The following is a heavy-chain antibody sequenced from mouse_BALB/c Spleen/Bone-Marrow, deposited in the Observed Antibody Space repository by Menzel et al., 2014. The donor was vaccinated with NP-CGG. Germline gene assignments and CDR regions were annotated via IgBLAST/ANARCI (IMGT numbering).Heavy chain of an antibody. CDR3: ARRYYGSSFSYFDY. CDR1: GFTFSSLG. Sequence: EVKLMESGGGLVQPGGSRKLSCAASGFTFSSLGMHWVRQAPEKGLEWVAYISSGSSTIYYADTVKGRFTISRDNPKNTLFLQMTSLRSEDTAMYYCARRYYGSSFSYFDYWGQGTTLTVSS. V-gene: IGHV5-17*02. CDR2: ISSGSSTI. D-gene: IGHD1-1*01. J-gene: IGHJ2*01.